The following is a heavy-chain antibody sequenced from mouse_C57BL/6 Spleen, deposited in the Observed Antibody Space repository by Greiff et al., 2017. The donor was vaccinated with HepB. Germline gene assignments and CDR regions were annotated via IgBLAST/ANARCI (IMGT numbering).Heavy chain of an antibody. J-gene: IGHJ1*03. CDR1: GYTFTDYY. CDR2: INPNNGGT. D-gene: IGHD1-1*02. V-gene: IGHV1-26*01. CDR3: ASYGSWFDV. Sequence: EVQLQQSGPELVKPGASVKISCKASGYTFTDYYMNWVKQSHGKSLEWIGDINPNNGGTSYNQKFKGKATLTVDKSSSTAYMELRSLTSEDSAVYYCASYGSWFDVWGTGTTVTVSS.